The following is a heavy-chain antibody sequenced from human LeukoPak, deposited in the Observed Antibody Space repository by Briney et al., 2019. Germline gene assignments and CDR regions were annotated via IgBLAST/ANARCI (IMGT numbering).Heavy chain of an antibody. Sequence: PGGSLRLSCAASVFTISSYAMHWVRQAPGKGLEWAAVISYDGSNKYYADSVKGRSTISRDNSKNTLYLQMNSLRAGDTAVYYCAREGSSLVRWFDPWGQGTLVTVSS. J-gene: IGHJ5*02. CDR2: ISYDGSNK. CDR1: VFTISSYA. D-gene: IGHD2-2*01. CDR3: AREGSSLVRWFDP. V-gene: IGHV3-30-3*01.